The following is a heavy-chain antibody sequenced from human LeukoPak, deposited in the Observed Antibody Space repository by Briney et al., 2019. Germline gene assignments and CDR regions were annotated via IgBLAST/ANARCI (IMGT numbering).Heavy chain of an antibody. CDR2: IWSEGSNK. CDR1: GFTFSDYD. J-gene: IGHJ4*02. CDR3: ARAGYYYDSSGYYQIDD. V-gene: IGHV3-33*01. D-gene: IGHD3-22*01. Sequence: GGSLRLSCAASGFTFSDYDMHWVRQAPGKGLEWVTCIWSEGSNKYYAHSVKGQFTIARCKAKNSLYLQMTGLRAEDTAVYYCARAGYYYDSSGYYQIDDWGQGTLVTVSS.